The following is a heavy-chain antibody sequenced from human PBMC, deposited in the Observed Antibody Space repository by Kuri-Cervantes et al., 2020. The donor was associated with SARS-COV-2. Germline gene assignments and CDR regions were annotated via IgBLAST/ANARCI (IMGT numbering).Heavy chain of an antibody. CDR3: ARDRYSNLFDY. V-gene: IGHV3-30*02. CDR2: IRYDGSNK. J-gene: IGHJ4*02. Sequence: GESLKISCAASGFPFSSYGMNWVRQAPGKGLEWVAFIRYDGSNKYYADSVKGRFTISRDNAKNSLYLQMNSLRAEDTAVYYCARDRYSNLFDYWGQGTLVTVSS. D-gene: IGHD4-11*01. CDR1: GFPFSSYG.